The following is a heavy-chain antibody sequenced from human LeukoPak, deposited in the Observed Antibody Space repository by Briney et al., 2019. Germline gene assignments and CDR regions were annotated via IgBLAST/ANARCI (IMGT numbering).Heavy chain of an antibody. J-gene: IGHJ4*02. V-gene: IGHV3-7*01. CDR2: IKQDGSEK. CDR3: ARDKIVGATHFDY. D-gene: IGHD1-26*01. CDR1: GFTFSSYA. Sequence: PGGSLRLSCAASGFTFSSYAMSWVRQAPGKGLEWVANIKQDGSEKYYVDSVKGRFTISRDNAKNSLYLQMNSLRAEDTAVYYCARDKIVGATHFDYWGQGTLVTVSS.